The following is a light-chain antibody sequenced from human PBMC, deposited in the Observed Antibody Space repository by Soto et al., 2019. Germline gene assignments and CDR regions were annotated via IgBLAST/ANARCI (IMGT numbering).Light chain of an antibody. CDR2: AAS. CDR1: QTIMTY. V-gene: IGKV1-39*01. Sequence: DIPMTQSPTSLTASVGDEVTITCRASQTIMTYLNWYQLKPGKPPRLLIYAASSLQSGGPSRFSGSGSGTDFTLTISSLQPEDFATYSYQQSYNSPQTFGRGTKVDI. J-gene: IGKJ4*01. CDR3: QQSYNSPQT.